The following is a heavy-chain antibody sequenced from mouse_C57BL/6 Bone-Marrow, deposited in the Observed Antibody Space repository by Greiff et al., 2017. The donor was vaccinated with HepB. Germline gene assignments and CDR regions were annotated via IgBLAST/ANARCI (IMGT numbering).Heavy chain of an antibody. Sequence: QVQLQQPGAELVRPGSSVKLSCKASGYTFTSYWMHWVKQRPIQGLEWIGNIDPSDSETHYNQKFKDKATLTVDKSSSTAYMQLSSLTSEDSAVYYCARSSGSSPFDYWGQGTTRTVSS. J-gene: IGHJ2*01. CDR1: GYTFTSYW. V-gene: IGHV1-52*01. CDR2: IDPSDSET. CDR3: ARSSGSSPFDY. D-gene: IGHD1-1*01.